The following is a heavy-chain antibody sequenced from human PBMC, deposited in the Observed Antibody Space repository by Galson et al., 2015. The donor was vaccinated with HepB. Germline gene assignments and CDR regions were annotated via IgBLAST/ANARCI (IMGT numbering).Heavy chain of an antibody. J-gene: IGHJ4*02. D-gene: IGHD6-19*01. CDR1: GFTFGGSD. V-gene: IGHV3-73*01. CDR3: TRLGDFSGYSSR. CDR2: IKSKANNYAT. Sequence: SLRLSCAASGFTFGGSDIHWVRQASGKGPEWVGLIKSKANNYATWYVPSLKGRFTISRDDSKNMAYLHIKRLKTEDTAVYYCTRLGDFSGYSSRWGQGTLVTVSS.